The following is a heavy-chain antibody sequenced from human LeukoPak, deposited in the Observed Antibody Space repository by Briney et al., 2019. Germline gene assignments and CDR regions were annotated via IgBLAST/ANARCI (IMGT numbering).Heavy chain of an antibody. D-gene: IGHD1-7*01. CDR2: INHSGST. CDR1: GGSLSGYY. J-gene: IGHJ4*02. CDR3: ARSAITGTTIGY. V-gene: IGHV4-34*01. Sequence: SETLSLTCAVYGGSLSGYYWSRIRQPPGKGLEWIGKINHSGSTNNNPSLKSRVTISVDTSKNQFSLKLSSVTAADTAVYYCARSAITGTTIGYWGQGTLVTVSS.